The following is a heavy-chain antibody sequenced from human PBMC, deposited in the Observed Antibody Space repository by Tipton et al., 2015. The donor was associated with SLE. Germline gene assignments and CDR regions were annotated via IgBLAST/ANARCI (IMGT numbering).Heavy chain of an antibody. CDR2: ISTYNGNT. CDR1: GYTFTSYG. Sequence: QVQLVQSGAEVKKPGASVKVSCKASGYTFTSYGISWVRQAPGQGLEWMGWISTYNGNTNHAQKFQGRVTMTTDTSTSTAYMELRSLRSDDMAVYYCARELRGNLRFLERAHWGQGTLVTVSS. CDR3: ARELRGNLRFLERAH. V-gene: IGHV1-18*03. J-gene: IGHJ4*02. D-gene: IGHD3-3*01.